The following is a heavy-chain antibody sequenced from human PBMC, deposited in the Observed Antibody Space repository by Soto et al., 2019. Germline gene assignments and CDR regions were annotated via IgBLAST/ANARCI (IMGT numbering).Heavy chain of an antibody. CDR3: ARGMGARLLRYFDWSLNYDY. V-gene: IGHV3-11*01. D-gene: IGHD3-9*01. CDR2: ISSSGSTI. Sequence: GGSLRLSCAASGFTFSDYYMSWIRQAPGKGLEWVSYISSSGSTIYYADSVKGRFTISRDNAKNSLYLQMNSLRAEDTAVYYCARGMGARLLRYFDWSLNYDYWGQGTPVTVSS. CDR1: GFTFSDYY. J-gene: IGHJ4*02.